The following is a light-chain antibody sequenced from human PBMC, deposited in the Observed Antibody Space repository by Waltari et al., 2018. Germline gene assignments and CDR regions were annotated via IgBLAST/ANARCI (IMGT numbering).Light chain of an antibody. J-gene: IGLJ2*01. CDR3: CSYAGKYTFV. Sequence: QSALTQPRSVSGSPGQSVTISCTGTIHDIGSSNYVSWYQLTPDNAPKLIIYDVDRRPSGVPYRFSASKSGITASLTISGLQSADEGDYYCCSYAGKYTFVFGGGTKLTV. CDR2: DVD. CDR1: IHDIGSSNY. V-gene: IGLV2-11*01.